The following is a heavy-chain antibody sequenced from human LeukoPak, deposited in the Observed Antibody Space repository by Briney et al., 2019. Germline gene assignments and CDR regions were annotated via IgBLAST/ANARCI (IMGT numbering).Heavy chain of an antibody. V-gene: IGHV4-34*01. J-gene: IGHJ4*02. Sequence: PSETLSLTCAVYGESFSGYYWSWIRQPPGKGLEWIGEINHSGSTNYNPSLKSRVTISVDTSKNQFSLKLSSVTAADTAVYYCARGGVGAIEDYFDYWGQGTLVTVSS. CDR1: GESFSGYY. CDR3: ARGGVGAIEDYFDY. CDR2: INHSGST. D-gene: IGHD1-26*01.